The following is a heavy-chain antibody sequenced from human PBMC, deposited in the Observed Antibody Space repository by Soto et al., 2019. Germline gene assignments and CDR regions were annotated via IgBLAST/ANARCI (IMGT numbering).Heavy chain of an antibody. V-gene: IGHV2-5*02. CDR3: AHRGVVGSSWDGGSFDH. D-gene: IGHD6-13*01. Sequence: QITLKESGPTLVKPTQTLALTCTFSGFSLSTSGVGVGWIRQPPGKALEGLALIYWDDDKRYSPSLKSRLTITKDTSKNLVVLIMTNMDPVDTATYYCAHRGVVGSSWDGGSFDHWGQGTLVTVSS. CDR2: IYWDDDK. J-gene: IGHJ4*02. CDR1: GFSLSTSGVG.